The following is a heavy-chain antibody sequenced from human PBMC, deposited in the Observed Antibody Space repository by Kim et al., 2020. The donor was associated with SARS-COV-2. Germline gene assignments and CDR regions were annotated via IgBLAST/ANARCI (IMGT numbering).Heavy chain of an antibody. Sequence: SETLSLTCTVSGGSISSSSYYWGWIRQPPGKGLEWIGSIYYSGSTYYNPSLKSRVTISVDTSKNQFSLKLSSVTAAATAVYYCAGRWDWSGYDFDYYYYGMDVWGQGTTVTVSS. CDR1: GGSISSSSYY. J-gene: IGHJ6*02. D-gene: IGHD5-12*01. CDR3: AGRWDWSGYDFDYYYYGMDV. V-gene: IGHV4-39*01. CDR2: IYYSGST.